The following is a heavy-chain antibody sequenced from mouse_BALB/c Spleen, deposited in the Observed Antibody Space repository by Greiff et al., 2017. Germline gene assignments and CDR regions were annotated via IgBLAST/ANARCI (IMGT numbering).Heavy chain of an antibody. Sequence: LQQPGSELVRPGASVKLSCKASGYTFTSYWMHWVKQRHGQGLEWIGNIYPGSGSTNYDEKFKSKGTLTVVTSSSTAYMHLSSLTSEDSAVYYCTRSLYAMDYWGQGTSVTVSS. CDR2: IYPGSGST. CDR3: TRSLYAMDY. CDR1: GYTFTSYW. D-gene: IGHD6-2*01. V-gene: IGHV1S22*01. J-gene: IGHJ4*01.